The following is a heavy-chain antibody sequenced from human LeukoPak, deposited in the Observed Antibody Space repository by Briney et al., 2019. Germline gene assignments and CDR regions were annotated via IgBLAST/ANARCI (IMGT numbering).Heavy chain of an antibody. V-gene: IGHV1-69*04. CDR1: GGTFSSYA. J-gene: IGHJ4*02. CDR3: ARDPPPGIVGATDY. Sequence: SVKVSCKASGGTFSSYAISWVRQAPGQGLEWMGRIIPILGIASYAQKFQGRVTITADKSTSTAYMELSSLRSEDTAVYYCARDPPPGIVGATDYWGQGTLVTVSS. CDR2: IIPILGIA. D-gene: IGHD1-26*01.